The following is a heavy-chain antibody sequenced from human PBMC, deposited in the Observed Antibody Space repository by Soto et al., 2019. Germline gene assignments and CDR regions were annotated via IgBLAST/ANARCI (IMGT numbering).Heavy chain of an antibody. CDR2: IYYSGGT. CDR1: GGSVSSGSYY. Sequence: PSETLSLTCTVSGGSVSSGSYYWSWIRQPPGKGLEWIGYIYYSGGTNYNPSLKSRVTISVDTSKNQFSLKLSSVTAADTAVYYCARDRPYSGSYWDAFDIWGQGTMVTVSS. J-gene: IGHJ3*02. D-gene: IGHD1-26*01. CDR3: ARDRPYSGSYWDAFDI. V-gene: IGHV4-61*01.